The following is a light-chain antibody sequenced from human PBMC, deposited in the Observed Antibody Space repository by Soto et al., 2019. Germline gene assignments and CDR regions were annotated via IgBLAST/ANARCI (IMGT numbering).Light chain of an antibody. J-gene: IGLJ1*01. CDR1: SSDVGNYIF. Sequence: QSALTQPASVSGSPGQSITISCTGTSSDVGNYIFVSWYRQHPGKAPKLMIYDINNRPSGVSNRFSGSKSGNTASLTISGLQAEYEADYYFVSYTTSASYVFGTGTKLTVL. CDR2: DIN. CDR3: VSYTTSASYV. V-gene: IGLV2-14*01.